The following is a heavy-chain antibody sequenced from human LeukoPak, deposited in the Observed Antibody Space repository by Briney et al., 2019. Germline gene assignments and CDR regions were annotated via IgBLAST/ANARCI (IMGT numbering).Heavy chain of an antibody. CDR3: AKDRLGAMMYFDF. CDR1: GFTFSSYA. V-gene: IGHV3-23*01. D-gene: IGHD1-26*01. J-gene: IGHJ4*02. Sequence: GGSLRLSCAASGFTFSSYAMSWVRQAPGKGLEWVSAISGSGGSTYYADSVKGRFTISRDNSKYTLYLQMNSLRAEDTAVYYCAKDRLGAMMYFDFWGQGTLVTVSS. CDR2: ISGSGGST.